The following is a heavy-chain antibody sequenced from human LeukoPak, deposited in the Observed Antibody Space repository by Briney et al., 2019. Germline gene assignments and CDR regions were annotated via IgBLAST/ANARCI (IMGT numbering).Heavy chain of an antibody. CDR3: ARCLISTYDTLKWFDP. D-gene: IGHD3-22*01. J-gene: IGHJ5*02. CDR1: GGSIISSSYS. V-gene: IGHV4-39*01. Sequence: SETLSLTCTVSGGSIISSSYSWGWIRQPPGKGLEWIGTIYYSGNTYYNSSLKSRVTISVDTSKNQFSLKLGSVTAADTAVYYCARCLISTYDTLKWFDPWGQGTLVTVSS. CDR2: IYYSGNT.